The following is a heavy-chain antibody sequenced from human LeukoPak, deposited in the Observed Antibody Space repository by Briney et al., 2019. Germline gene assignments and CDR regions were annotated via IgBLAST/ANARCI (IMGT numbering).Heavy chain of an antibody. CDR1: GYTFTGYY. J-gene: IGHJ4*02. D-gene: IGHD2-15*01. V-gene: IGHV1-2*02. Sequence: GASVKVSCKASGYTFTGYYMHWVRQAPGQGLEWMGWINPNSGGTNYAQKFQGRVTMTRDTSISTAYMELSRLRSDDTAVYYCARDVCSGGSCYSSHDYWGQGTLVTVSS. CDR2: INPNSGGT. CDR3: ARDVCSGGSCYSSHDY.